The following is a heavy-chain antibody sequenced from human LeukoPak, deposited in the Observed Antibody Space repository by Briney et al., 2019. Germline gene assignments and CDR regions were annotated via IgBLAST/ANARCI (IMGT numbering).Heavy chain of an antibody. CDR3: AREGLATSYFDY. J-gene: IGHJ4*02. CDR2: INPNSGGT. Sequence: ASVKVSCKASGYTFTGYYMHWVRQAPGQGLEWMGWINPNSGGTNYAQKFQGRVTMTRDASISTAYMELSRLRSDDTAVYYCAREGLATSYFDYWGQGTLVTVSS. V-gene: IGHV1-2*02. CDR1: GYTFTGYY.